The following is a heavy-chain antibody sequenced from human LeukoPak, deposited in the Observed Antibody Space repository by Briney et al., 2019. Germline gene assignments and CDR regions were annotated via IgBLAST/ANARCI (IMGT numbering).Heavy chain of an antibody. V-gene: IGHV3-23*01. CDR1: GFAFSRYG. CDR3: AKAQGYLDC. Sequence: GGSLRLSCAASGFAFSRYGIVWVRQAPGRGLEWVSGISGSGGNTYYGDSVKGRFTISRDNSKNTVYLQMNSLRAEDTAVYYCAKAQGYLDCWGQGTLATVSS. CDR2: ISGSGGNT. J-gene: IGHJ4*02.